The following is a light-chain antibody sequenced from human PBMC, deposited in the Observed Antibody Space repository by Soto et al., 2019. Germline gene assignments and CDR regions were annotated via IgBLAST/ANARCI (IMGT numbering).Light chain of an antibody. V-gene: IGKV3-20*01. Sequence: EIVLTQSPGTLSLSPGERATLSCRASQSVSSSSYLAWYQQKPGQAPRLLIYGASSRATGIPDRFSGSGSATYFNLTISSLEPEDFAVYYCRQYGGSPSYTFGQGTKLEIK. CDR3: RQYGGSPSYT. CDR1: QSVSSSSY. J-gene: IGKJ2*01. CDR2: GAS.